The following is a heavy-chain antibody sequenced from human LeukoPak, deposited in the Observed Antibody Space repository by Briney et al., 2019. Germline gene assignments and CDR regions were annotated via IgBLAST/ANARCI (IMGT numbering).Heavy chain of an antibody. CDR1: GFTVSSNY. D-gene: IGHD6-13*01. J-gene: IGHJ4*02. CDR3: AREAGYSSSVDY. CDR2: IYSGGST. V-gene: IGHV3-66*01. Sequence: GGSLRLSCAASGFTVSSNYMSWVRRAPGKGLEWVSVIYSGGSTYYADSVKGRFTISRDNSKNTLYLQMNSLRAEDTAVYYYAREAGYSSSVDYWGQGTLVTVSS.